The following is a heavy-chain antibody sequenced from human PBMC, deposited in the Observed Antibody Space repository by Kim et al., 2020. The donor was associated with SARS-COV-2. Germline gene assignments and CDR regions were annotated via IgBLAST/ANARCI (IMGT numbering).Heavy chain of an antibody. CDR2: INPSGGST. CDR1: GYTFTSYY. D-gene: IGHD5-12*01. J-gene: IGHJ3*02. V-gene: IGHV1-46*01. CDR3: ARGGHPPDYTEAFDI. Sequence: ASVKVSCKASGYTFTSYYMHWVRQAPGQGLEWMGIINPSGGSTSYAQKFQGRVTMTRDTSTSTVYMELSSLRSEDTAVYYCARGGHPPDYTEAFDIWGQGTMVTVSS.